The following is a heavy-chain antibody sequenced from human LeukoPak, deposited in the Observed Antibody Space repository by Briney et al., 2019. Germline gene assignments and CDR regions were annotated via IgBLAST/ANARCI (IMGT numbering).Heavy chain of an antibody. CDR2: ISYDGSNK. V-gene: IGHV3-30*18. CDR1: GFTFSSYG. Sequence: GRSLRLSCAASGFTFSSYGMHWVRQAPGKGLEWVAVISYDGSNKYYADSLKGRFTISRDNSKNTLYLQMNSLRAEDTAVYYCAKDWGRRAVAGDAFDIWGQGTMVTVSS. D-gene: IGHD6-19*01. CDR3: AKDWGRRAVAGDAFDI. J-gene: IGHJ3*02.